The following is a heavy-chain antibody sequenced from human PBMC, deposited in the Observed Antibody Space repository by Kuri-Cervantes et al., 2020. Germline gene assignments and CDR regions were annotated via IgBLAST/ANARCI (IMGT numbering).Heavy chain of an antibody. CDR1: GFTFSDYY. CDR3: ARDSLYITMVQGATAGRINWFDP. Sequence: LSLTCAASGFTFSDYYMSWIRQAPGKGLEWVSYISSSGSTIYYADSVKGRFTISRDNAKNSLYLQMNSLRAEDTAVYYCARDSLYITMVQGATAGRINWFDPWGQGTLVTVSS. V-gene: IGHV3-11*01. J-gene: IGHJ5*02. D-gene: IGHD3-10*01. CDR2: ISSSGSTI.